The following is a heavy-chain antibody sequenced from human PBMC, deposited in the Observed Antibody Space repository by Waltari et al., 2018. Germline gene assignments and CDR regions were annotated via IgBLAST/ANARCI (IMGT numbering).Heavy chain of an antibody. CDR3: AREGLFLAVAGTLRY. D-gene: IGHD6-19*01. J-gene: IGHJ4*02. V-gene: IGHV4-39*02. Sequence: QLQLQESGPGLVKPSETLSLTCTVSGGSISSSSYYWGWIRQPPGKGLEWIGSIYYSGSTYYNPSLKSRVTISVDTSKNQFSLKLSSVTAADTAVYYCAREGLFLAVAGTLRYWGQGTLVTVSS. CDR1: GGSISSSSYY. CDR2: IYYSGST.